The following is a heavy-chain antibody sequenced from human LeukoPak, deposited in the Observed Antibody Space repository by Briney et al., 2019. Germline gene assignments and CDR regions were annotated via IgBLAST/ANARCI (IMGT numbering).Heavy chain of an antibody. D-gene: IGHD6-19*01. Sequence: PSETLSLTCTVSGVSISSHYWSLIRQPPGKGLEWIGYVYSSGITYYNPSLQSRLTLSIDTSNNQFCLTLRSVTAAHTPVYYFARQLRAVAGGLYIDFWGQGTQVTVSS. CDR2: VYSSGIT. J-gene: IGHJ4*02. V-gene: IGHV4-59*08. CDR3: ARQLRAVAGGLYIDF. CDR1: GVSISSHY.